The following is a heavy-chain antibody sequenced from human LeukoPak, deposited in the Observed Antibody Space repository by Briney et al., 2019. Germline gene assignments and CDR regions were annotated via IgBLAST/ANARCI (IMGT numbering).Heavy chain of an antibody. V-gene: IGHV3-30-3*01. Sequence: GGSLRLSCAASGFTFSSYAMHWVRQAPGKGLEWVAVISYDGSNKYYADSVKGRFTISRDNSKNTLYLQMNSLRAEDTAVYYCARQFGNYGDYVPNWGQGTLVTVSS. CDR2: ISYDGSNK. D-gene: IGHD4-17*01. CDR1: GFTFSSYA. J-gene: IGHJ4*02. CDR3: ARQFGNYGDYVPN.